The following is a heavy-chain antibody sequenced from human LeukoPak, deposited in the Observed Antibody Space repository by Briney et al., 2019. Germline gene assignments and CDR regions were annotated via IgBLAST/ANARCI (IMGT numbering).Heavy chain of an antibody. J-gene: IGHJ5*02. V-gene: IGHV1-69*01. CDR2: IIPIFGTA. CDR3: ARATPDSWSYLSFGSRVQAALPWFDP. CDR1: GGTFSSYA. D-gene: IGHD1-26*01. Sequence: GSSVKVSCKASGGTFSSYAISWVRQAPGQGLEWMGGIIPIFGTANYAQKFQGRVTITADESTSTAYMELSSLRSEDTAVYYCARATPDSWSYLSFGSRVQAALPWFDPWGQGTLVTVSS.